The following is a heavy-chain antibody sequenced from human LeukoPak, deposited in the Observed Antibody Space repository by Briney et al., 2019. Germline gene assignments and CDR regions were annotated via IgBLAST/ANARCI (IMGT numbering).Heavy chain of an antibody. CDR3: ATYDSGTLFDY. J-gene: IGHJ4*02. D-gene: IGHD3-10*01. CDR1: GFTFSNSD. Sequence: GGSLRLSCAASGFTFSNSDMHWVRQAPGKGLEWVAIIWYDGSNKYYADSVKGRFTISRDNSKNTLYLQMNSLRTEDTAVYYCATYDSGTLFDYWGQGTLVTVSS. CDR2: IWYDGSNK. V-gene: IGHV3-33*01.